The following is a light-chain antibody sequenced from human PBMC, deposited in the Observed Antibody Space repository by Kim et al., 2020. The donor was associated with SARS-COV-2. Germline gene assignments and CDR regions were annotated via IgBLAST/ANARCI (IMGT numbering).Light chain of an antibody. V-gene: IGKV1-33*01. Sequence: DIQMTQSQSSLSASVGDRVTITCQASQGISNYLNWYQQKPGKAPKLLIYDASNLETGVPSRFSGSGFGTDFSFTISSLQPEDIAIYSCQQYDHFPMYTFGQGTKLEI. CDR3: QQYDHFPMYT. J-gene: IGKJ2*01. CDR1: QGISNY. CDR2: DAS.